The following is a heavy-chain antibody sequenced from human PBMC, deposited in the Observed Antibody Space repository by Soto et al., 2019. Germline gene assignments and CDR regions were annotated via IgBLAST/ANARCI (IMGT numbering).Heavy chain of an antibody. CDR1: GFTFSSYA. CDR2: ISGSGGST. D-gene: IGHD2-21*02. J-gene: IGHJ6*02. CDR3: AKAGVVTAPVDYGMDV. Sequence: GGSLRLSCAASGFTFSSYAMSWVRQAPGKGLEWVSAISGSGGSTYYADSVKGRFTISRDNSKNTLYLQMNSLRAEDTAVYYCAKAGVVTAPVDYGMDVWGQGTTVTVSS. V-gene: IGHV3-23*01.